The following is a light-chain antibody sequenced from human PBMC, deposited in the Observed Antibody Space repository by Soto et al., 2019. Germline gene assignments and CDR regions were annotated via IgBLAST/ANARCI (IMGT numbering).Light chain of an antibody. CDR1: RSVSSD. J-gene: IGKJ1*01. CDR3: QQYNNWPPGT. Sequence: EVVMPQSPAKHSGSAGERSSVSCRASRSVSSDLAWYQQRPGQAPRLLISGASTRATGIPARFSGSGSGTEFTRTISRLQSEDFAVYYCQQYNNWPPGTFGQGTKVDIK. V-gene: IGKV3-15*01. CDR2: GAS.